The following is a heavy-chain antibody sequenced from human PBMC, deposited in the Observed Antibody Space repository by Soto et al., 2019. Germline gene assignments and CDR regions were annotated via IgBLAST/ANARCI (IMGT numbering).Heavy chain of an antibody. CDR2: IIPIFGTA. J-gene: IGHJ6*02. CDR1: GGTFSSYA. CDR3: ASRKYSSAYYYYGMDV. V-gene: IGHV1-69*13. D-gene: IGHD6-25*01. Sequence: ASVKVSCKASGGTFSSYAISWVRQAPGQGLEWMGGIIPIFGTANYAQKFQGRVTITADESTSTAYMELSNLRSEDTAVYYCASRKYSSAYYYYGMDVWGQGTTVTVSS.